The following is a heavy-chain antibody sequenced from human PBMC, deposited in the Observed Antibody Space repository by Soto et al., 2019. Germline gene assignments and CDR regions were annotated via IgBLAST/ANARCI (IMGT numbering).Heavy chain of an antibody. V-gene: IGHV3-64D*09. Sequence: GGSLRLSCSASGFTFSSYAMHWVRQAPGKGLEYVSAISSNGGSTYYADSVKGRFTISRDNSKDTLYLQMSRLRAEDTAVYYCVKDFTYYYDSSGYAFDIWGQGTMVTV. D-gene: IGHD3-22*01. J-gene: IGHJ3*02. CDR1: GFTFSSYA. CDR3: VKDFTYYYDSSGYAFDI. CDR2: ISSNGGST.